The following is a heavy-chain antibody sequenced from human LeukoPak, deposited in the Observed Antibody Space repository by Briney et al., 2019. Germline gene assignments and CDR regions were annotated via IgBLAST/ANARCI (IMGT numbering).Heavy chain of an antibody. Sequence: ASVKVSCKASGYTFTSYGISWVRQAPGQGLEGMGWISAYNGNTNYAQKLQGRVTMTTDTSTSAAYMELSSLRSEDTAVYYCARVYGSGSSDVWGQGTTVIVSS. J-gene: IGHJ6*02. CDR1: GYTFTSYG. CDR3: ARVYGSGSSDV. V-gene: IGHV1-18*01. D-gene: IGHD3-10*01. CDR2: ISAYNGNT.